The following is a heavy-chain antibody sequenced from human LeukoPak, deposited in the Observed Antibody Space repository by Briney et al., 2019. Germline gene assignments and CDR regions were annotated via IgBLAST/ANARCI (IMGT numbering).Heavy chain of an antibody. CDR3: AGGHYSGYEH. CDR2: IYYSGST. J-gene: IGHJ4*02. V-gene: IGHV4-59*01. D-gene: IGHD5-12*01. CDR1: GGSISSYY. Sequence: RTSETLSLTCTVSGGSISSYYWSWIRQPPRKGLEWIGYIYYSGSTNYNPSLKSRVTISVDTSKNQFSLKLSSVTAADTAVYYCAGGHYSGYEHWGQGTLVTVSS.